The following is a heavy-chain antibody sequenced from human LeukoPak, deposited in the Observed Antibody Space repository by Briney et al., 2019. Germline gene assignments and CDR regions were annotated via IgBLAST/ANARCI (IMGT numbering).Heavy chain of an antibody. CDR1: GYSISSGHY. J-gene: IGHJ5*02. D-gene: IGHD3-3*01. Sequence: SETLSPTCAVSGYSISSGHYWGWIRQPPGKGLEWIGSIYHSGSTYYNPSLKGRVTISVDTSKNQFSLKLSSVTAADTAVYYCAKSPRLYDFWSGSNWFDPWGQGTLVTVSS. V-gene: IGHV4-38-2*01. CDR3: AKSPRLYDFWSGSNWFDP. CDR2: IYHSGST.